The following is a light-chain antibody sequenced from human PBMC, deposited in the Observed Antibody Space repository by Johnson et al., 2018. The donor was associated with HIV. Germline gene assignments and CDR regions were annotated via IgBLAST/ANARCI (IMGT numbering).Light chain of an antibody. CDR3: AAWDDSLNVYV. CDR2: DNN. V-gene: IGLV1-44*01. J-gene: IGLJ1*01. CDR1: SSNIGSNT. Sequence: QSVLTQPPSASQTPGQRVTISCSGSSSNIGSNTVNWYQQLPGTAPKLLIYDNNQRPSGVPDRFSGSKSGTSASLALSGLQSEDEADYYCAAWDDSLNVYVFGTETKVTVL.